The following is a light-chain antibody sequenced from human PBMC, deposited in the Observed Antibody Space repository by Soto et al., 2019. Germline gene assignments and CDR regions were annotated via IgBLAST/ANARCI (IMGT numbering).Light chain of an antibody. Sequence: QSVLTQPASVSGSPGQSIAISCTGTSSDVGGYDQVSWYQQHPGKAPKLMIYAVTTRPSGVSNRFSDSKSGNTASLTISGLQAEDEADYYSSSYTGSGTFFGGGTKLTVL. J-gene: IGLJ2*01. CDR2: AVT. CDR3: SSYTGSGTF. V-gene: IGLV2-14*01. CDR1: SSDVGGYDQ.